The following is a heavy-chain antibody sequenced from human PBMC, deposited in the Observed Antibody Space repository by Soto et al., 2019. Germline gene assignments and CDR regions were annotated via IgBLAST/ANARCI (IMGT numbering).Heavy chain of an antibody. V-gene: IGHV1-18*01. CDR3: AKDLNPWVGDVLTGLAHYNGVDV. CDR2: ISAYNGNT. CDR1: GYTFTSYG. J-gene: IGHJ6*02. D-gene: IGHD3-9*01. Sequence: ASVKVSCKASGYTFTSYGISWVRHAPGQGLEWMGWISAYNGNTNYAQKLQGRVTMTTDTSTSTAYMELRSLRSDDTAVYYCAKDLNPWVGDVLTGLAHYNGVDVWGQGTTVTVSS.